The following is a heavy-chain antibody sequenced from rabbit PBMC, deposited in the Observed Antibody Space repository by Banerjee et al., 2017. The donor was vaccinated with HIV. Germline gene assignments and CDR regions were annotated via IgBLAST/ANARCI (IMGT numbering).Heavy chain of an antibody. CDR2: ITTSGYT. Sequence: EESGGGLVQPEGSLTLTCTASGFSFSASYWIWWVRQAPGKGLELIAGITTSGYTYCASWAKGRFTVSKTSSTAVTLQMTSLTAADTATYFCARPDAGYGGVDALNLWGQGTLVTVS. D-gene: IGHD4-2*01. V-gene: IGHV1S45*01. CDR1: GFSFSASYW. J-gene: IGHJ4*01. CDR3: ARPDAGYGGVDALNL.